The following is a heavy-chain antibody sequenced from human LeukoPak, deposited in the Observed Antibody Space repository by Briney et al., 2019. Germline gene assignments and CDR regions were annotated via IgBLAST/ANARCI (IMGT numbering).Heavy chain of an antibody. CDR1: GFTFDHYG. CDR3: ARGWTGDPAPYFFDY. D-gene: IGHD3/OR15-3a*01. J-gene: IGHJ4*02. Sequence: GGSLRLSCAASGFTFDHYGLSWVRQAPGKGLEWVSSINWNGGRTGYADSVKGRFTISRDNAKNSLYPQMNSLRAEDTALYYCARGWTGDPAPYFFDYWGQGILVTVSS. CDR2: INWNGGRT. V-gene: IGHV3-20*04.